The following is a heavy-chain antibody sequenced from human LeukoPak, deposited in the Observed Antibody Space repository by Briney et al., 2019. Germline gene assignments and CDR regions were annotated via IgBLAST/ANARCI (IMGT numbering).Heavy chain of an antibody. D-gene: IGHD3-22*01. J-gene: IGHJ4*02. V-gene: IGHV1-69*13. Sequence: SVKVSCKASGGTFSSYAISWVRQAPGQGLEWMGGIIPIFGTANYAQKFQGRVTITADESTSTAYMELSSLRSEDTAVYYCAKDPLRDYYDTIPSYYFDDWGQGTLVTVSS. CDR3: AKDPLRDYYDTIPSYYFDD. CDR1: GGTFSSYA. CDR2: IIPIFGTA.